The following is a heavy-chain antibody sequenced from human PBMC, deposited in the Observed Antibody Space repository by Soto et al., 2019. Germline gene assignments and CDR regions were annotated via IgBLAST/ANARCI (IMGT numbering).Heavy chain of an antibody. V-gene: IGHV1-46*01. J-gene: IGHJ4*02. CDR2: INPSGGST. D-gene: IGHD2-15*01. Sequence: QVQLVQSGAEVKKPGASVKVSCKASGYTFTSYYMHWVRQAPGQGLEWMGIINPSGGSTSYAQKFQGRVTMTRDTSTSTVYMELSSLRSEDTAVYYCAREIVVVAATHTTAYWGQGTLVTVSS. CDR1: GYTFTSYY. CDR3: AREIVVVAATHTTAY.